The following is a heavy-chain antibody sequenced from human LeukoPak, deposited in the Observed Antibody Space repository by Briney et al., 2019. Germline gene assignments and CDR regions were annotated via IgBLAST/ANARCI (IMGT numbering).Heavy chain of an antibody. J-gene: IGHJ6*03. CDR1: GDSVSSNSAA. CDR2: TYYRSKWYN. CDR3: ARVVEPPVGYYYYYYMDV. Sequence: SQTLSLTCAISGDSVSSNSAAWNWIRQSPSRGLEWLGRTYYRSKWYNDYAVSVKSRITINPDTSKNQFSLQLNSVTPEDTAVYYCARVVEPPVGYYYYYYMDVWGKGTTVTISS. V-gene: IGHV6-1*01. D-gene: IGHD6-6*01.